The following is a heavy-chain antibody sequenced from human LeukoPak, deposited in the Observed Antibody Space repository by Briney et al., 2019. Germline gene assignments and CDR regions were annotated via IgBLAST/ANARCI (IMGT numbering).Heavy chain of an antibody. V-gene: IGHV1-69*13. CDR3: ARNRRDYYYYYGMDV. CDR1: GGTFSSYA. CDR2: IIPIFGTA. D-gene: IGHD1-14*01. Sequence: SVKVTCKASGGTFSSYAISWVRQAPGQGLEWMGGIIPIFGTANYAQKFQGRVTITADESTSTAYMELSSLRSEDTAVYYCARNRRDYYYYYGMDVWGQGTTVTVSS. J-gene: IGHJ6*02.